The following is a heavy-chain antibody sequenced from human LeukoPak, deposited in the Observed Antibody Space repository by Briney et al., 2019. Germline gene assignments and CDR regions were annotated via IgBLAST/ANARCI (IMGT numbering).Heavy chain of an antibody. CDR3: ARDSPTVTTSPLY. J-gene: IGHJ4*02. CDR2: INPNSGGT. Sequence: VASVKVSCKASGYTFTGYYMHWVRQAPGQGLEWMGWINPNSGGTNYAQKFQGRVTMTRDTSISTAYMELSRLRSDDTAVYYCARDSPTVTTSPLYWGQGTLVTVSS. D-gene: IGHD4-11*01. CDR1: GYTFTGYY. V-gene: IGHV1-2*02.